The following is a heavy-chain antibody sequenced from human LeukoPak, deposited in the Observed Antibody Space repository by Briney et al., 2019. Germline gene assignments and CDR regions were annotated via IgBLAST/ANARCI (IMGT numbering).Heavy chain of an antibody. V-gene: IGHV3-33*01. D-gene: IGHD3-9*01. CDR1: GFTFSSYG. Sequence: GGSLRLSCAASGFTFSSYGMHWVRQAPGKGLEWVAVIWYDGSNRYYADSVKGRFTISRDNAKNSLYLQMNSLRAEDTAVYYCARLLYDILTGSTRYYYYGMDVWGQGTTVTVSS. CDR2: IWYDGSNR. CDR3: ARLLYDILTGSTRYYYYGMDV. J-gene: IGHJ6*02.